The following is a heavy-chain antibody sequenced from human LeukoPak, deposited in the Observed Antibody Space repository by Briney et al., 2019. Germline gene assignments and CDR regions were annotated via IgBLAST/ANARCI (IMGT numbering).Heavy chain of an antibody. CDR1: GGSFSSYA. V-gene: IGHV1-69*04. J-gene: IGHJ4*02. D-gene: IGHD5-12*01. Sequence: SVKVSCKASGGSFSSYAISWVRQAPGQGLEWMGRIIPILGIANYAQKFQGRVTITADKSTSTAYMELSSLRSEDTAVYYCARSGYSGYDCDYWGQGTLVTVSS. CDR2: IIPILGIA. CDR3: ARSGYSGYDCDY.